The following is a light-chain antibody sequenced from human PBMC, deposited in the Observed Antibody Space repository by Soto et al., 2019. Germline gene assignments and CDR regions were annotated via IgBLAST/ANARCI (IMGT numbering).Light chain of an antibody. CDR2: DAS. J-gene: IGKJ2*01. CDR1: QSVSSSY. V-gene: IGKV3-20*01. Sequence: EIVLTQSPGTLSLSPGERATLSCRASQSVSSSYLAWYQQKPGQAPRLLIFDASFRTTGIPDRFSGSGSGTDFPLTISRLEPEDFAVYYCQQYGSSPYTFGLGTRLEIK. CDR3: QQYGSSPYT.